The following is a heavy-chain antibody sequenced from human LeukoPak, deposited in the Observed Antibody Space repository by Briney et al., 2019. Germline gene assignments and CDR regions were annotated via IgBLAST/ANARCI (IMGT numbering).Heavy chain of an antibody. CDR2: TYYRSKWYN. V-gene: IGHV6-1*01. CDR1: GDSVSSNSAA. Sequence: SQTLSLTCAISGDSVSSNSAAWNWIRQSPSRGLEWLGRTYYRSKWYNDYAVSVKSRITINPDTSKNQFSLQLNPVTPEDTAVYYCARERGYGGLPYYYYGMDVWGQGTTVTVSS. J-gene: IGHJ6*02. D-gene: IGHD4-23*01. CDR3: ARERGYGGLPYYYYGMDV.